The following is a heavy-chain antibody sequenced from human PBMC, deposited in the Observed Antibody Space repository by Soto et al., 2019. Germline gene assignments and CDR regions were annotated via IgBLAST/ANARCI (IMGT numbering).Heavy chain of an antibody. V-gene: IGHV3-23*01. Sequence: EVQLLESGGGLVQPGGSLRLSCAASGFAFSSYAMSWVRQAPGKGLEWVSSISGSTSGTYYADAVKGRFTISRDNSNNTLYLQMNSLRAEDTAVYYCAKDRGFIDLFDYWGQGALVTVSS. D-gene: IGHD3-16*02. J-gene: IGHJ4*02. CDR1: GFAFSSYA. CDR3: AKDRGFIDLFDY. CDR2: ISGSTSGT.